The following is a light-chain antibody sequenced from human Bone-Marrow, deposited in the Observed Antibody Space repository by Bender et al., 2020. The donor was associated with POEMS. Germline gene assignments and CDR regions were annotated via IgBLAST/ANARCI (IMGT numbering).Light chain of an antibody. CDR2: EVS. CDR1: SSDIGINNY. V-gene: IGLV2-8*01. J-gene: IGLJ3*02. Sequence: QSALTQPPSASGSPGQSVTISCTGTSSDIGINNYISWYQQHPGKAPKLLIYEVSKWPSGFPDRFSGSKSGNTASLTISGLQADDEADYYCSSYANDTLKFGGGTKLTVL. CDR3: SSYANDTLK.